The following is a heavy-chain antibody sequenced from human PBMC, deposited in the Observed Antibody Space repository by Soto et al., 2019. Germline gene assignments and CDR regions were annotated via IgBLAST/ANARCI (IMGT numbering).Heavy chain of an antibody. CDR3: ARDTVAVAGAFDY. V-gene: IGHV3-33*01. J-gene: IGHJ4*02. Sequence: QVQLLESGGGVVQPGRSLRLSCAASGFTFSSYGMHWVRQAPGKGLEWVAVIWYDGSNKYYADSVKGRFTISRDNSKNTLYLQMNSLRAEDTAVYYCARDTVAVAGAFDYWGQGTLVTVSS. CDR2: IWYDGSNK. D-gene: IGHD6-19*01. CDR1: GFTFSSYG.